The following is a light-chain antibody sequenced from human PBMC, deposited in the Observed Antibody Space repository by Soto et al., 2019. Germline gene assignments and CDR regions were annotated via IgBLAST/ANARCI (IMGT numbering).Light chain of an antibody. V-gene: IGKV3-20*01. CDR2: GVS. Sequence: EIVLTQSPATLSLSPGERATLSCWASEGVSSNYLAWYQQRPDQAPKFLIYGVSSRATGIPDRFSGSGSGTDFTLIINRLEPEDFAVYYCQQYSRSPWTFGQGTKVEI. CDR3: QQYSRSPWT. J-gene: IGKJ1*01. CDR1: EGVSSNY.